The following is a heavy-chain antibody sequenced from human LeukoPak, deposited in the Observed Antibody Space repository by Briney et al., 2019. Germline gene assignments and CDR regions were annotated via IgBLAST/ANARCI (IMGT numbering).Heavy chain of an antibody. Sequence: GGSLRLSCAASGFTFSSYSMNWVRQAPGKGLEWVSSISSSSSSYIYYADSVKGRFTISRDNAKNSLYLQMNSLRAEDTAVYYCARTLVISYCGGDCSRLFDYWGQGTLVTVSS. D-gene: IGHD2-21*02. CDR2: ISSSSSSYI. CDR3: ARTLVISYCGGDCSRLFDY. CDR1: GFTFSSYS. J-gene: IGHJ4*02. V-gene: IGHV3-21*01.